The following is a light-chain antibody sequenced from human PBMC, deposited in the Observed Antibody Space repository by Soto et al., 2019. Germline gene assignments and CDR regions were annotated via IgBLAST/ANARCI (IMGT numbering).Light chain of an antibody. J-gene: IGKJ1*01. Sequence: EILLTQSPATLSLSPGVSATLSCRASQRVGSSLAWYQQKPGPAPRLLVYDASNRATGIPARFSGSGSGTDFTLTIISLESEDFAVYYCLQRGDWPPLTFGQGTKMEIK. V-gene: IGKV3-11*01. CDR1: QRVGSS. CDR3: LQRGDWPPLT. CDR2: DAS.